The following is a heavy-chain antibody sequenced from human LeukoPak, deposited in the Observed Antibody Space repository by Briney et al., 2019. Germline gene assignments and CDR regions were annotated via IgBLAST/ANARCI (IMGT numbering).Heavy chain of an antibody. V-gene: IGHV1-46*01. J-gene: IGHJ5*02. CDR3: ARGVVVTAIPGWFDP. CDR2: INPSGGST. Sequence: ASVKVSCKASGYTFSSYGMNWVRQAPGQGLEWMGIINPSGGSTSYAQKFQGRVTMTRDTSTSTVYMELSSLRSEDTAVYYCARGVVVTAIPGWFDPWGQGTLVTVSS. CDR1: GYTFSSYG. D-gene: IGHD2-21*02.